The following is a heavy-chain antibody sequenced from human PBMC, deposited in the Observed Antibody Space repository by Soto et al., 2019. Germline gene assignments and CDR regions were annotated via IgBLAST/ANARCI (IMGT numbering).Heavy chain of an antibody. V-gene: IGHV1-18*04. J-gene: IGHJ4*02. CDR2: ISAYNGNT. CDR1: GYTFTSYG. D-gene: IGHD3-3*01. Sequence: QVQLVQSGAEVKKPGASVKVSCKASGYTFTSYGISWVRQAPGQGLEWMGWISAYNGNTNYAQKLQGRVTMTTDTATSTAYMELRSLRSDDTAVYYCARGDYDFWSGYSPHFDYWGQGTLVTVSS. CDR3: ARGDYDFWSGYSPHFDY.